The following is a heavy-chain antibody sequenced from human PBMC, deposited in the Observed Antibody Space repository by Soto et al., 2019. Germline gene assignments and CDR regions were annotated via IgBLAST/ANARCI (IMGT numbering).Heavy chain of an antibody. D-gene: IGHD5-18*01. CDR3: ARDKGIQLWSSYGMDV. V-gene: IGHV3-48*02. J-gene: IGHJ6*02. CDR1: GFTFSSYS. Sequence: PGGSLRLSCAASGFTFSSYSMNWVRQAPGKGLEWVSYISSSSSTIYYADSVKGRFTISRDNAKNSLYLQMNSLRDEDTAVYYCARDKGIQLWSSYGMDVWGQGTTVTVSS. CDR2: ISSSSSTI.